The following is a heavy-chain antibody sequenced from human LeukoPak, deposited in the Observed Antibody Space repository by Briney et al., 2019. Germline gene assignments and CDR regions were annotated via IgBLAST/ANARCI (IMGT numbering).Heavy chain of an antibody. D-gene: IGHD3-10*01. V-gene: IGHV3-9*01. CDR3: AKDTEVRGATNYFDY. Sequence: GGSLRLSCAASGFTFDDYAMHWVRQAPGKGLEWVSGISWNSGSIGYADSVKGRFTISRDNAKNSLYLQMNSLRTEDTALYYCAKDTEVRGATNYFDYWGQGTLVTVSS. CDR2: ISWNSGSI. J-gene: IGHJ4*02. CDR1: GFTFDDYA.